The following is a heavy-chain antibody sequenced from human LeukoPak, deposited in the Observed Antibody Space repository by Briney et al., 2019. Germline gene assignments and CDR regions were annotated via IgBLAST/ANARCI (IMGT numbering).Heavy chain of an antibody. J-gene: IGHJ4*02. D-gene: IGHD3-10*01. CDR2: IYHTGN. CDR1: GGSFIGYH. Sequence: SETLSLTCGVYGGSFIGYHWTWIRQVPGKGLEWIGEIYHTGNNYNPSLRSRVTMSVDTSKTQFSLKLRSVTATDTAMYYCARGLRRVVRGDIIILPPDSWGQGTLVTVSS. V-gene: IGHV4-34*01. CDR3: ARGLRRVVRGDIIILPPDS.